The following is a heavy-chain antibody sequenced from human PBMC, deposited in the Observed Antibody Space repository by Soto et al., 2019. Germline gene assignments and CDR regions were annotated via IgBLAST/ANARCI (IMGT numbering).Heavy chain of an antibody. Sequence: GGFLRLSCAASGFTFSNYGMHWVRQAPGKGLKWVAVMSYDGSNKYYADSVKGRFTISRDNSKNTLYLQMNSLRAEDTAVYYCAKDLRGNYPYYFDYWGQGTLVTVSS. D-gene: IGHD1-26*01. CDR2: MSYDGSNK. J-gene: IGHJ4*02. CDR1: GFTFSNYG. V-gene: IGHV3-30*18. CDR3: AKDLRGNYPYYFDY.